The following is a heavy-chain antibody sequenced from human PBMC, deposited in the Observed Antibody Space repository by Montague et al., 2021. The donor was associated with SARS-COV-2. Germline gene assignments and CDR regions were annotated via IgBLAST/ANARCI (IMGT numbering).Heavy chain of an antibody. CDR3: ADSRRLGSSNPCEY. V-gene: IGHV4-31*03. Sequence: TLSLTCTVSGDSINSDCYFWNWIRQHPEKGLEYIGYISYSGSTDYIPSFRSRVSISMATSENQFSLKMNSVTAAATAVYYCADSRRLGSSNPCEYWGQGVLVTVSS. CDR2: ISYSGST. CDR1: GDSINSDCYF. J-gene: IGHJ4*02. D-gene: IGHD4-11*01.